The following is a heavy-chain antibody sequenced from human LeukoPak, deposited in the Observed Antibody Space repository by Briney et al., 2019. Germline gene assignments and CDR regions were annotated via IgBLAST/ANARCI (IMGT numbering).Heavy chain of an antibody. CDR2: IYYSGST. Sequence: KSSETLSLTCTVSGGSISSSSYYWGWIRQPPGKGLEWIGYIYYSGSTYYNPSLKSRVTISVDTSKNQFSLKLSSVTAADTAVYYCARSLAVAHDYWGQGTLVTVSS. CDR1: GGSISSSSYY. CDR3: ARSLAVAHDY. V-gene: IGHV4-61*05. D-gene: IGHD6-19*01. J-gene: IGHJ4*02.